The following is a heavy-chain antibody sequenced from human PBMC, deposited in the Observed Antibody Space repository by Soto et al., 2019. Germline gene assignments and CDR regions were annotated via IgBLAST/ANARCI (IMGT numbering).Heavy chain of an antibody. V-gene: IGHV4-59*13. CDR3: ARPTYFYDRSGYLYYYYY. D-gene: IGHD3-22*01. CDR1: GGSISTYH. Sequence: SETLSLTCTVSGGSISTYHWSWFRQSPGKGLEWIGYIYYSGSTNYNPSLKSRVTISVATSKNQFFLKLGAVTAADTAVYYCARPTYFYDRSGYLYYYYYWGQGTLVTVSS. J-gene: IGHJ4*02. CDR2: IYYSGST.